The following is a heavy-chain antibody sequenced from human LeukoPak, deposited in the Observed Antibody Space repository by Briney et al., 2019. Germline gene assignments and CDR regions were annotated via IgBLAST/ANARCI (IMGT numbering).Heavy chain of an antibody. D-gene: IGHD3-3*01. Sequence: GASVKVSCKASGYTFTSYAMHWVRQAPGQRLEWMGWINAGNGNTNFAQKFQGRVTMTTDTPTSTAYMELRSLRSDDTAVYYCARDTFYDFWSGSDAFDIWGQGTMVTVSS. CDR3: ARDTFYDFWSGSDAFDI. V-gene: IGHV1-3*01. CDR1: GYTFTSYA. J-gene: IGHJ3*02. CDR2: INAGNGNT.